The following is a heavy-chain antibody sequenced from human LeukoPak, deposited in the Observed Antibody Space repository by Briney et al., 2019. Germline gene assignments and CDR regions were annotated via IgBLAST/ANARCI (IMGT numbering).Heavy chain of an antibody. CDR2: IYYSGST. V-gene: IGHV4-59*08. D-gene: IGHD6-13*01. J-gene: IGHJ4*02. CDR1: GASFSGYY. Sequence: SKTLSLTCTVSGASFSGYYWSWIRQPPGKGLEWIGHIYYSGSTNYNPSLKTRVTMSVDTSKNQFSLSLSSVTAADTAVYYCARHGKYSTSWFDYWGQGTLVTVSS. CDR3: ARHGKYSTSWFDY.